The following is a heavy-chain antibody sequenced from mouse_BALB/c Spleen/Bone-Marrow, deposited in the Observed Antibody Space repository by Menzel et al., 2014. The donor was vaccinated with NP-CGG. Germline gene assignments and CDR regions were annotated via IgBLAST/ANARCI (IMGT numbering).Heavy chain of an antibody. V-gene: IGHV1-14*01. CDR2: ITPYNDDT. CDR3: ARWGGAPYLDD. CDR1: GYTFTSYL. D-gene: IGHD1-1*02. Sequence: VQLQQSGPELVKPGASVKMSCKASGYTFTSYLIHWVKQKPGQGLEWIGYITPYNDDTKYSEKFKGKATLTSDKSSSTAYMELSSLTSEDSAVYYGARWGGAPYLDDWGQGTTLTVSS. J-gene: IGHJ2*01.